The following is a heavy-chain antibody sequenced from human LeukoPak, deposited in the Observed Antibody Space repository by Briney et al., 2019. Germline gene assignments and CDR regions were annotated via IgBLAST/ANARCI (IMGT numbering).Heavy chain of an antibody. D-gene: IGHD3-10*02. CDR2: IYGGGTT. V-gene: IGHV3-53*01. Sequence: PGGSLRLSCTVSGFTVSSNYMSWVRQAPGKGLEWVSVIYGGGTTYYADSVKGRFTISRDNSKNTLYLQMNSLRAEDTAVYYCARITMSRFDPWGQGTLVTVS. J-gene: IGHJ5*02. CDR3: ARITMSRFDP. CDR1: GFTVSSNY.